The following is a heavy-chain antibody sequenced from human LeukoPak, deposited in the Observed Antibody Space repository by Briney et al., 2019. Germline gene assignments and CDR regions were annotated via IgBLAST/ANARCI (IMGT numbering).Heavy chain of an antibody. V-gene: IGHV3-30-3*01. J-gene: IGHJ3*02. CDR1: GFTFSNYI. D-gene: IGHD3-10*01. Sequence: PGGSLRLSCAASGFTFSNYIIHWVRQAPGKGLEWVAILSYGSNEYYADSVKGRFTVSRDNSKNTLYLQMNSLRAEDTAVYYCARELAGEALDIWGQGTMVTVS. CDR3: ARELAGEALDI. CDR2: LSYGSNE.